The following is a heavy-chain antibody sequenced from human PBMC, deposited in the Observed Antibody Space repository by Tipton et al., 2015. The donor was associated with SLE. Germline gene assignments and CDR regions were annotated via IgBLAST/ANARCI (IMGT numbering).Heavy chain of an antibody. CDR1: GFTFNNYG. D-gene: IGHD1-1*01. CDR2: INHSGSS. J-gene: IGHJ6*03. Sequence: LRLSCAASGFTFNNYGMHWIRQPPGKGLEWIGEINHSGSSNYNPSLKSRIAMSVDTSRNQFSLKLSSVTAADTAMYYCARVPGLERSYSYYYYMDVWGKGTTVTVSS. CDR3: ARVPGLERSYSYYYYMDV. V-gene: IGHV4-34*01.